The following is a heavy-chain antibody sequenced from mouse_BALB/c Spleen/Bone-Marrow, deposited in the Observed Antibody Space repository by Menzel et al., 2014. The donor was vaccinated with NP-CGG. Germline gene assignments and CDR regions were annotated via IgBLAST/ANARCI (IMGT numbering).Heavy chain of an antibody. Sequence: VQLQQSGPELVKPGTSVKMSCKASGYTFTSSVIHWVKQKPGQGLEWIGYINPFNDGTKYNEKFKDKATLTSDKSSNTAYMELSSLTSEDSAVYYCARTGNYYGSSFDYWGQGTTLTVSS. J-gene: IGHJ2*01. CDR1: GYTFTSSV. CDR2: INPFNDGT. D-gene: IGHD1-1*01. CDR3: ARTGNYYGSSFDY. V-gene: IGHV1-14*01.